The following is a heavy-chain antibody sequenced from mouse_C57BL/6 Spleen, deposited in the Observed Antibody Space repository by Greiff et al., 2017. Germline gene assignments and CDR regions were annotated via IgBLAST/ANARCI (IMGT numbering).Heavy chain of an antibody. Sequence: EVKLVESGGGLVQPGGSLKLSCAASGFTFSDYGMAWVRQAPRKGPEWVAFISNLAYSIYYADTVTGRFTISSENAKNTLYLEMSSLRSEDTAMYYCARGGTTVVRDWYFDVWGTGTTVTVSS. CDR3: ARGGTTVVRDWYFDV. J-gene: IGHJ1*03. V-gene: IGHV5-15*04. D-gene: IGHD1-1*01. CDR1: GFTFSDYG. CDR2: ISNLAYSI.